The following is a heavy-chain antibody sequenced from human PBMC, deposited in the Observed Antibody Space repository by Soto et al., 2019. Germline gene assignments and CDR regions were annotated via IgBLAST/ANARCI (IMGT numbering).Heavy chain of an antibody. Sequence: SETLSLTCTVSGGSISSYYWIWIRQPPGKGLEWIGYIYYSGSTNYNPSLKSRVTISVDTSKNQFSLKLSSVTAADTAVYYCARAYYYDSSGSKSQAFDIWGQGTMVTVSS. D-gene: IGHD3-22*01. V-gene: IGHV4-59*01. CDR2: IYYSGST. J-gene: IGHJ3*02. CDR1: GGSISSYY. CDR3: ARAYYYDSSGSKSQAFDI.